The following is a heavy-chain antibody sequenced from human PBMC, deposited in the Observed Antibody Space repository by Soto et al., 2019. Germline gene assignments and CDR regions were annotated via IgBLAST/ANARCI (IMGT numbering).Heavy chain of an antibody. CDR3: ARATSGYSSSWGSPGLDY. D-gene: IGHD6-13*01. CDR2: IIPIFGTA. Sequence: SVKVSCKASGGTFSSYAISWVRQAPGQGLEWVGGIIPIFGTANYAQKFQGRVTITADESTSTAYMELSSLRSEDTAVYYCARATSGYSSSWGSPGLDYWGQGTLVTVSS. J-gene: IGHJ4*02. V-gene: IGHV1-69*13. CDR1: GGTFSSYA.